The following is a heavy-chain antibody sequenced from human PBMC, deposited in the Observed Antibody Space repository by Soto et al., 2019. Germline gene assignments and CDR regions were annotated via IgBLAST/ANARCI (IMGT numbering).Heavy chain of an antibody. CDR3: AKDSISARETFNFDS. J-gene: IGHJ4*02. V-gene: IGHV3-48*01. CDR1: GVTCSTFS. D-gene: IGHD1-26*01. CDR2: ISSSSSTI. Sequence: WGPLRLSWGAAGVTCSTFSGNWVRQAPGKGLGWVSYISSSSSTIFYTDSVKGRFTFSRDNAKNSLYLQMNSLRVEDTAVYYCAKDSISARETFNFDSWGQGTLVTVSS.